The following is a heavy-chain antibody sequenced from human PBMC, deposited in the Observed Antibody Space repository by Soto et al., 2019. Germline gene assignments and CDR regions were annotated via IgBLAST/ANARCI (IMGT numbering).Heavy chain of an antibody. D-gene: IGHD3-10*01. Sequence: QVQLVESGGGVVQPGRSLRLSCAASGFTFSSYGMHWVRQAPGKGLEWVAVIWYDGSNKYYADSVKGRFTISRDNSKNTLYLQMTSLRAEDTAVYYCARGYYYGSGVFDYWGQGTLVTVSS. J-gene: IGHJ4*02. CDR3: ARGYYYGSGVFDY. CDR2: IWYDGSNK. V-gene: IGHV3-33*01. CDR1: GFTFSSYG.